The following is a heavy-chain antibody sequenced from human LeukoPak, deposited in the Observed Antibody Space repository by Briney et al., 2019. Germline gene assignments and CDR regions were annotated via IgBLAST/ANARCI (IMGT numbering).Heavy chain of an antibody. CDR3: AKDGYSYGTSFDY. J-gene: IGHJ4*02. CDR1: GFTFSSYA. Sequence: PGGSLRLSCAASGFTFSSYAMSWVRQATGKGLEWVSAISGSGGSTYYADSVKGRFTISRDNSKNTLYLQMNSLRAEDTAVYYCAKDGYSYGTSFDYWGQGTLVTVSS. CDR2: ISGSGGST. D-gene: IGHD5-18*01. V-gene: IGHV3-23*01.